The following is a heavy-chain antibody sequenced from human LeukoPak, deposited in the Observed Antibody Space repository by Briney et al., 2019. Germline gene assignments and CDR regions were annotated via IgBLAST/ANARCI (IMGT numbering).Heavy chain of an antibody. Sequence: GESLKISCKGSGYSFSSYWIGWVRQMPGKGLGWMGIIYPGDSDTRYSPCFQGQVTISADKSISTAYLQWSSLKASDTAMYYCARRKAVAGTTKAYFDYCGEGTLVTVSS. CDR1: GYSFSSYW. J-gene: IGHJ4*02. CDR2: IYPGDSDT. V-gene: IGHV5-51*01. CDR3: ARRKAVAGTTKAYFDY. D-gene: IGHD6-19*01.